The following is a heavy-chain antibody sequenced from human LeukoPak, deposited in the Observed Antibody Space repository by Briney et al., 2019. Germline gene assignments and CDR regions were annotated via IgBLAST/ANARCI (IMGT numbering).Heavy chain of an antibody. CDR3: ARGFSAPYYDFWSGTQTHWYFDL. J-gene: IGHJ2*01. CDR1: GVSFSGYY. CDR2: INHSGST. V-gene: IGHV4-34*01. D-gene: IGHD3-3*01. Sequence: SETLSLTCAVYGVSFSGYYWSWTRQPPGKGLEWVGEINHSGSTNYNPSLKSRVTISVDTSKNQFSLKLSSVTAADTAVYYCARGFSAPYYDFWSGTQTHWYFDLWGRGTLVTVSS.